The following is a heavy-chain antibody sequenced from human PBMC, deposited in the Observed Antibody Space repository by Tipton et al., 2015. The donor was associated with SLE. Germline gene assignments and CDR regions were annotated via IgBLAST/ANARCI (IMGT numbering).Heavy chain of an antibody. D-gene: IGHD2-2*02. CDR2: IWYDGSNK. CDR1: GFTFSSYG. J-gene: IGHJ4*02. CDR3: ARDKPNQLLYDY. Sequence: SLRLSCAASGFTFSSYGMHWVRQAPDKGLEWVAVIWYDGSNKYYADSVKGRFTISRDNSKNTLYLQMNSLRAEDTAVYYCARDKPNQLLYDYWGQGTLVTVSS. V-gene: IGHV3-33*01.